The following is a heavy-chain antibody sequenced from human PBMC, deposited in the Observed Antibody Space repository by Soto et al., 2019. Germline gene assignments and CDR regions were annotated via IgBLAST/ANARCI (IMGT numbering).Heavy chain of an antibody. J-gene: IGHJ4*02. Sequence: PXESLRISEKGSGYSFTSYWIGLVRQMPGKGLEWMGIIYPGDSDTRYSPSFQGQVTISADKSISTAYLQWSSLKASDTAMYYCARQVYYYDSSGPGGYFDYWGQGTLVTVSS. CDR2: IYPGDSDT. CDR1: GYSFTSYW. D-gene: IGHD3-22*01. CDR3: ARQVYYYDSSGPGGYFDY. V-gene: IGHV5-51*01.